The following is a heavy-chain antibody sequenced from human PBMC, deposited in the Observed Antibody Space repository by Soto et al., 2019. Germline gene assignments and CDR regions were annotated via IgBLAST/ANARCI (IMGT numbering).Heavy chain of an antibody. V-gene: IGHV4-59*01. J-gene: IGHJ4*02. D-gene: IGHD4-17*01. CDR3: ARDHYGADY. CDR1: GGSISSYY. CDR2: IYYSGST. Sequence: QVQLQESGPGLVKPSETLSLTCTVSGGSISSYYWSWIRQPPGKGLEWIGYIYYSGSTNYNPSLKSRVTISVDTSKNQFSLKLSSVTAADTAVYYCARDHYGADYWGQGTLVTVSS.